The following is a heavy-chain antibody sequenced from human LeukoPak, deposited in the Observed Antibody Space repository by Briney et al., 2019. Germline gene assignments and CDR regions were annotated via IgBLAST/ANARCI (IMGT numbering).Heavy chain of an antibody. V-gene: IGHV3-30*03. CDR3: RAATRYLDYYYDY. Sequence: GGSLRLSCAASRFTFSIFGMHWVRQAPGKGLEWIAVISSDGTNKYYADSVRGRFTISRDNYKDTLYLQMSSLTIEDTPIYYCRAATRYLDYYYDYWGQGTLVTVSS. J-gene: IGHJ4*02. D-gene: IGHD3-22*01. CDR2: ISSDGTNK. CDR1: RFTFSIFG.